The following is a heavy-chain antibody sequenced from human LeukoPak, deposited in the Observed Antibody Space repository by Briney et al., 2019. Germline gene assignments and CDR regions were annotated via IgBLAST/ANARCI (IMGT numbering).Heavy chain of an antibody. Sequence: GGPLRLSCAASGFTFNNAWMTWVRQAPGKGLEWVGRIKSKTDGGTTDYAAPVKGRFTISRDDSKSTMYLQMNSLKTEDTAVYYCTSRVTTRPVSWGQGTLVTVSS. V-gene: IGHV3-15*01. J-gene: IGHJ5*02. CDR2: IKSKTDGGTT. D-gene: IGHD1-1*01. CDR3: TSRVTTRPVS. CDR1: GFTFNNAW.